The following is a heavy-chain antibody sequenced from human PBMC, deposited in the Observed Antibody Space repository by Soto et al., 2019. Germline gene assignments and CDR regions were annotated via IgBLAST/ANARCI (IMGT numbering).Heavy chain of an antibody. CDR3: ARGRYCLTGRCFPNWFDS. Sequence: LSLTCSVSGDSLSTVDYFRAWIRQPPGQALEYIGYIYKSTTTYYNPSFESRVAISLDTSKSQFSLTVTSVTAADTAVYFCARGRYCLTGRCFPNWFDSWGQGTLVTVSS. J-gene: IGHJ5*01. V-gene: IGHV4-30-4*01. D-gene: IGHD2-15*01. CDR1: GDSLSTVDYF. CDR2: IYKSTTT.